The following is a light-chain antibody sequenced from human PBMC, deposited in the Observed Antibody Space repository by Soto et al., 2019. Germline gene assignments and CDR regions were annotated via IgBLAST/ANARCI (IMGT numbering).Light chain of an antibody. Sequence: IVMTQSPATLSVSPGERATLSCRASQSVNSNLAWYQQKPSQAPRLLNSGASTRATGIPARFSGSGSETDFTLTISSMQSEDLAVYYCQQYNNWWTFGHGTKVEIK. CDR2: GAS. CDR1: QSVNSN. J-gene: IGKJ1*01. CDR3: QQYNNWWT. V-gene: IGKV3-15*01.